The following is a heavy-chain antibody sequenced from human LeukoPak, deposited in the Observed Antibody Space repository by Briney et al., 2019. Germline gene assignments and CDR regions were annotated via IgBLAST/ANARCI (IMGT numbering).Heavy chain of an antibody. Sequence: ASVKVSCKASGYTFTGYFLHWVQQAPGQGLEWMGWVNPNSGGTNYAQKFQGRVTMTRDTSISAAYMDLSSLRFDDTAVYYCARVSSASGAFDIWGQGTMVTVSS. CDR3: ARVSSASGAFDI. V-gene: IGHV1-2*02. CDR2: VNPNSGGT. D-gene: IGHD6-25*01. CDR1: GYTFTGYF. J-gene: IGHJ3*02.